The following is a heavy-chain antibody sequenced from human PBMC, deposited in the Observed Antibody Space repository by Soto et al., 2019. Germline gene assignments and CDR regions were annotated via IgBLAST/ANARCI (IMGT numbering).Heavy chain of an antibody. V-gene: IGHV4-30-4*08. CDR2: IHYSGSI. CDR1: GGSISYEYYH. CDR3: AREDDGGDRDYYGLDV. J-gene: IGHJ6*02. D-gene: IGHD2-21*02. Sequence: QVQLQQSGPGLVKPSQTLSLTRTVSGGSISYEYYHWTWIRQSPGKGLEWIGYIHYSGSIIYNPSFKSRVTISVDTSKHQFSLQLSSVTAADTAVYFCAREDDGGDRDYYGLDVWGQGTTVTVSS.